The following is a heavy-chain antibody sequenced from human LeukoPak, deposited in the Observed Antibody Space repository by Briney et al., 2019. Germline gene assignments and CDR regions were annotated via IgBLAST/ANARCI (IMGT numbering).Heavy chain of an antibody. J-gene: IGHJ6*04. Sequence: GASVKVSCKASGYTFTSYGISWVRQAPGQGLEWMGWISAYNGNTNYAQKLQGRVTMTTDTSTSTAYMELRSLRSDDTAVYYCARDLAPYSSSSPAGLDVWGKGTTVTVSS. CDR1: GYTFTSYG. CDR2: ISAYNGNT. V-gene: IGHV1-18*01. CDR3: ARDLAPYSSSSPAGLDV. D-gene: IGHD6-6*01.